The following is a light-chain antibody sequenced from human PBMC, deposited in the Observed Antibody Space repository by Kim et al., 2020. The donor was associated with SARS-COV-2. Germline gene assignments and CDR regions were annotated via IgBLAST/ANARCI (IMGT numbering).Light chain of an antibody. CDR3: QQYGSSPRT. J-gene: IGKJ1*01. Sequence: LVLTQSPGTLSLSPGERATLSCRASQSVSSNYLAWHQQKPGQAPRLLIYGASSRATGIPDRFSGSGSGTDFTLTISRLEPEDFAVYYCQQYGSSPRTFGLGTKVDIK. CDR2: GAS. V-gene: IGKV3-20*01. CDR1: QSVSSNY.